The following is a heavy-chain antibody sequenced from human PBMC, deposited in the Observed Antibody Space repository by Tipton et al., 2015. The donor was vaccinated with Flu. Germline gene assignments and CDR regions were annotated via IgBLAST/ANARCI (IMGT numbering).Heavy chain of an antibody. Sequence: SLRLSCAASGFTFSSYGMHWVRQAPGKGLEWVAVISYDGSNRYYADSVKGRFTISRDDSKNTLYLQMNSLRAEDTAVYYCVKEHLGLVVIGGFDYWGQGTLVTVSS. CDR3: VKEHLGLVVIGGFDY. CDR1: GFTFSSYG. CDR2: ISYDGSNR. D-gene: IGHD3-22*01. V-gene: IGHV3-30*18. J-gene: IGHJ4*02.